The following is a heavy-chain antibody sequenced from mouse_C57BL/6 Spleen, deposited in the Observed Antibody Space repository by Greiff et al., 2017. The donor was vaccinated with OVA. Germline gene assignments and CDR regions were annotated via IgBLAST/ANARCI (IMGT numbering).Heavy chain of an antibody. Sequence: EVKLVESGGGLVKPGGSLKLSCAASGFTFSDYGMHWVRQAPEKGLEWVAYISSGSSTIYYADTVKGRFTISRDNAKNTLFLQMTSLRSEDTAMYYCASYGSSYVGAMDYWGQGTSVTVSS. J-gene: IGHJ4*01. D-gene: IGHD1-1*01. CDR1: GFTFSDYG. V-gene: IGHV5-17*01. CDR2: ISSGSSTI. CDR3: ASYGSSYVGAMDY.